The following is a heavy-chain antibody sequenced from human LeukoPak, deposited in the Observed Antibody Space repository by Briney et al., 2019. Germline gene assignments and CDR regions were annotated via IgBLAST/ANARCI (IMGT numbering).Heavy chain of an antibody. J-gene: IGHJ4*02. CDR3: ASWNSDYSFDY. CDR2: IYSSGST. CDR1: GGSISSHY. V-gene: IGHV4-4*07. Sequence: SETLSLTCTVSGGSISSHYWSWIRQPAGKGLEWIGRIYSSGSTNYNPSLKSRVTISVDTSKNQFSLKLSSVTAADTAVYYCASWNSDYSFDYWGQGTLVTVSS. D-gene: IGHD1-7*01.